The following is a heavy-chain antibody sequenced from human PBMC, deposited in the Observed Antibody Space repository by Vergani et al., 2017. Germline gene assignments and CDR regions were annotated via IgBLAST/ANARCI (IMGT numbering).Heavy chain of an antibody. Sequence: QLQLQESGSGLVKPSQTLSLTCAVSGGSISSGGYSWSWIRQPPGKGLEWIGYIYHSGSTYYNPSLKSRVTISVDRSLSTAYLQWSSLKASDTAMYYCATLEAYGSGSSNFDYWGQGTLVTVSS. CDR3: ATLEAYGSGSSNFDY. J-gene: IGHJ4*02. D-gene: IGHD3-10*01. CDR2: IYHSGST. CDR1: GGSISSGGYS. V-gene: IGHV4-30-2*01.